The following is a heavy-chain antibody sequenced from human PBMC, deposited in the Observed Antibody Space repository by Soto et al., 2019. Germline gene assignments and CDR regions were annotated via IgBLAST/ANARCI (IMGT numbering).Heavy chain of an antibody. D-gene: IGHD2-21*02. Sequence: GGSLRLSCAASGFTFSSYDMHWVRQATGKGLEWVSAIGTAGDTYYPGSVKGRFTISRENAKNSLYLQMNSLRAGDTAVYYCAREGGDHAFDIWGQGTMVTVSS. CDR2: IGTAGDT. J-gene: IGHJ3*02. CDR1: GFTFSSYD. CDR3: AREGGDHAFDI. V-gene: IGHV3-13*01.